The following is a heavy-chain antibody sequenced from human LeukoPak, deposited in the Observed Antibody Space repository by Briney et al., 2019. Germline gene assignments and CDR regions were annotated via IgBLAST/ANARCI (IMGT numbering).Heavy chain of an antibody. CDR2: INPNSGGT. Sequence: ASVKVSCKASGYTFTGYYMHWVRQAPGQGLEWMGWINPNSGGTNYAQKFQGWVTMTRDTSISTAYMELSRLRSDDTAVYYCARGSGLYYDGSGRVRNWFDPWGQGTLVTVSS. D-gene: IGHD3-10*01. J-gene: IGHJ5*02. CDR3: ARGSGLYYDGSGRVRNWFDP. CDR1: GYTFTGYY. V-gene: IGHV1-2*04.